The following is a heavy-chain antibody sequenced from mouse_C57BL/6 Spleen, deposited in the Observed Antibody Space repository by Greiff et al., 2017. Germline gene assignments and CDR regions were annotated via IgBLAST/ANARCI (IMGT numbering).Heavy chain of an antibody. Sequence: QVQLQQSGAELVRPGASVTLSCKASGYTFTDYEMHWVKQTPVHGLEWIGAIDPETGGTAYNQKFKGKAILTADKSSSTAYMELRSLTSEDSAVYYCTRSLLLAYWGQGTLVTVSA. CDR3: TRSLLLAY. CDR2: IDPETGGT. CDR1: GYTFTDYE. V-gene: IGHV1-15*01. D-gene: IGHD2-10*01. J-gene: IGHJ3*01.